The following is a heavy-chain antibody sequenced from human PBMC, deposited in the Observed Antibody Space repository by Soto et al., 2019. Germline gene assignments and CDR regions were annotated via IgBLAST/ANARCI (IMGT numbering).Heavy chain of an antibody. V-gene: IGHV1-2*02. CDR3: ASARGYCRSNGCWNFDH. CDR2: MNPKSGGT. Sequence: ASVKVSCKAAGYTFTGDYMHWVRQAPGQGLEWMGWMNPKSGGTNYAQKFQGRVTMTRDTSISTAYMELSRLRSDDTAVYYCASARGYCRSNGCWNFDHWGHGTLVTVSS. CDR1: GYTFTGDY. J-gene: IGHJ4*01. D-gene: IGHD2-2*01.